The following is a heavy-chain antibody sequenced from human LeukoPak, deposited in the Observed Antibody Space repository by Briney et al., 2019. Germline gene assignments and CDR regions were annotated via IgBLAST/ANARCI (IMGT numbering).Heavy chain of an antibody. D-gene: IGHD6-13*01. CDR2: INHSGST. J-gene: IGHJ5*02. V-gene: IGHV4-34*01. Sequence: SETLSLTCAVYGGSFSGYYWSWIRQPPGKGLEWIGEINHSGSTNYNPSLKSRVTISVDTSKNQFPLKLSSVTAADTAVYYCAGRSSWYRSNWFDPWGQGTLVTVSS. CDR1: GGSFSGYY. CDR3: AGRSSWYRSNWFDP.